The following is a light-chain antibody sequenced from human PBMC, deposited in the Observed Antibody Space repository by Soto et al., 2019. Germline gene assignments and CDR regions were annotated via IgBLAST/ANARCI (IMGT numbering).Light chain of an antibody. V-gene: IGLV1-51*01. CDR3: VTWDNSLSAPVV. CDR2: DNN. CDR1: SSNIGSNY. Sequence: QSVLTQPPSVSAAPGQKGTISCSGGSSNIGSNYVSWYQHFPGTAPRLLIYDNNKRPSGIPDRFSGSKSGTSATLGITGLQTGDEADYYCVTWDNSLSAPVVFGGGTKLTVL. J-gene: IGLJ2*01.